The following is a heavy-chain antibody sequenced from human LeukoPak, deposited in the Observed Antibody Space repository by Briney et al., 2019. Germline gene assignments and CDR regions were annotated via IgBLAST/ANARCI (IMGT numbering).Heavy chain of an antibody. CDR3: ARDGGSNNYWFDP. CDR1: GGSISSYY. D-gene: IGHD1-20*01. V-gene: IGHV4-59*12. Sequence: PSETLSLTCTVSGGSISSYYWSWIRQPPGKGLEWIGYIYYSGSTNYNPSLKSRVTISVDTSKNQFSLKLSSVTAADTAVYYCARDGGSNNYWFDPWGQGTLVTVSS. CDR2: IYYSGST. J-gene: IGHJ5*02.